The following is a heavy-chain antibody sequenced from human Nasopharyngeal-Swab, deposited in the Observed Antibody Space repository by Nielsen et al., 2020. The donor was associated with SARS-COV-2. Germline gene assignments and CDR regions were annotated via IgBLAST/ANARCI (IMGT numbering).Heavy chain of an antibody. CDR3: ARDLRTTVTGGDY. D-gene: IGHD4-17*01. Sequence: WIRQPPGKGLEWVSVIYSGGSTYYADSVKGRFTISGDNSKNTLYLQMNSLRAEDTAVYYCARDLRTTVTGGDYWGQGTLATVSS. CDR2: IYSGGST. V-gene: IGHV3-66*01. J-gene: IGHJ4*02.